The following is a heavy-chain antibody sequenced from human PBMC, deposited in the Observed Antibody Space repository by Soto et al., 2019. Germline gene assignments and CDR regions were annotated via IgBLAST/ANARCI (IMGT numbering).Heavy chain of an antibody. CDR3: ARDKITGLFDY. Sequence: SSETLSLTCAVYGGSFSGYYWTWIRQPPGTGLEWIGEINHSGSTNYNPSLKSRVTISVDTSKNQFSLKLTSVTAADTAVYYCARDKITGLFDYWGQGILVNVSS. CDR1: GGSFSGYY. CDR2: INHSGST. J-gene: IGHJ4*02. V-gene: IGHV4-34*01. D-gene: IGHD2-8*02.